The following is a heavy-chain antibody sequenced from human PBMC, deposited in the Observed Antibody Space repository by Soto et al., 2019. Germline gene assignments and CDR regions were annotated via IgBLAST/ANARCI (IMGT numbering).Heavy chain of an antibody. V-gene: IGHV4-31*03. Sequence: QVQLQESGPGLVKPSQTLSLTCTVSGGSISSGGYYWSWIRQHPGKGLEWIGYIYYSGSTYYNPSLKSRVTTSVDTSKHQFHLELSSVTAADTAVYYCASQEETCGSGSSIDYWGQGTLVTVSS. CDR3: ASQEETCGSGSSIDY. J-gene: IGHJ4*02. CDR2: IYYSGST. CDR1: GGSISSGGYY. D-gene: IGHD3-10*01.